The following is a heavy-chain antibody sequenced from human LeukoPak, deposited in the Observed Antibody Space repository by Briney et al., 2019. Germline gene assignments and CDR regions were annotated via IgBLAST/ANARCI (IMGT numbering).Heavy chain of an antibody. V-gene: IGHV3-23*01. J-gene: IGHJ5*01. CDR3: AKEPREYCSSTSCPNWFDS. CDR2: FSASGGTT. Sequence: PGGSLRLSCAASGFTFNNYAMSWVRQAPGKGLEWVSAFSASGGTTYYADSVKGRFTISRDNSENTLFLQMNSLRAEDTAVYYCAKEPREYCSSTSCPNWFDSWGQGTLVTVSS. D-gene: IGHD2-2*01. CDR1: GFTFNNYA.